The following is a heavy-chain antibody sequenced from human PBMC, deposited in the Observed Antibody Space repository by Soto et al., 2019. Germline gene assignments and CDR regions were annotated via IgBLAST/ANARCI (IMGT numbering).Heavy chain of an antibody. CDR1: GYSFTSYW. Sequence: GESLKISCKGSGYSFTSYWIGWVRQMPGKGLEWMGIIYPGDSDTRYSPSFQGQVTISADKSISTAYLQWSSLKASDTAMYYCARDYEYYYGSGSYLPYYYGMDVWGQGTTVTVSS. CDR2: IYPGDSDT. D-gene: IGHD3-10*01. V-gene: IGHV5-51*01. J-gene: IGHJ6*02. CDR3: ARDYEYYYGSGSYLPYYYGMDV.